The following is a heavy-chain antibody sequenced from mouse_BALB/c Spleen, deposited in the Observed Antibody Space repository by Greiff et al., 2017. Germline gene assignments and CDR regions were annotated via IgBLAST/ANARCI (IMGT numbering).Heavy chain of an antibody. CDR1: GFSLTSYG. J-gene: IGHJ4*01. D-gene: IGHD2-10*02. CDR3: ARNPPYGNYAYAMDY. V-gene: IGHV2-2*02. CDR2: IWSGGST. Sequence: QVQLKESGPGLVQPSQSLSITCTVSGFSLTSYGVHWVRQSPGKGLEWLGVIWSGGSTDYNAAFISRLSISKDNSKSQVFFKMNSLQANDTAIYYCARNPPYGNYAYAMDYWGQGTSVTVSS.